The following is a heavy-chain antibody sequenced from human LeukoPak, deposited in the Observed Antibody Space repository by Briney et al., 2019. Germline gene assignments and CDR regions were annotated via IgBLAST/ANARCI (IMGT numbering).Heavy chain of an antibody. Sequence: GESLRLSCAASGFSFSYYGFHWVRQAPDKGLEWVAFVRYDGHEKYYAESVKGRFTISKDTSRNTLYLQMNSLRPEDTAMYYCARHGLREGYFASGRRAGWFDPWGQGTLVTVSS. CDR1: GFSFSYYG. D-gene: IGHD3-10*01. V-gene: IGHV3-30*02. CDR2: VRYDGHEK. J-gene: IGHJ5*02. CDR3: ARHGLREGYFASGRRAGWFDP.